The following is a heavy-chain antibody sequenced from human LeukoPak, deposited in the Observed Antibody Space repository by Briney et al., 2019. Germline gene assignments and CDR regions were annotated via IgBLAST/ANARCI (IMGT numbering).Heavy chain of an antibody. J-gene: IGHJ3*02. CDR1: GFTFSSYG. Sequence: GGSLRLSCVASGFTFSSYGMHWVRQAPGKGLEWVAFIRYDGSNKYYADSVKGRFTISRDNSKNTLYLQMNSLRAEDTAVYYCAKMGSGSYSGDAFDIWGQGTMVTVSS. D-gene: IGHD1-26*01. CDR3: AKMGSGSYSGDAFDI. CDR2: IRYDGSNK. V-gene: IGHV3-30*02.